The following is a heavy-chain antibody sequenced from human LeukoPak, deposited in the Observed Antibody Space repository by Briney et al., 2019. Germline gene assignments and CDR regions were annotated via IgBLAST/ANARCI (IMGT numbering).Heavy chain of an antibody. CDR1: GFTFGDYA. V-gene: IGHV3-49*04. CDR3: TGDYGLTLYWYSDL. Sequence: GGSLRLSCTASGFTFGDYAMSWVRQAPGKGLEWVGFIRSKAYGGTTEYAASVKGRFNISTDDCKRIAYLQMPSLTPEDTAVYYCTGDYGLTLYWYSDLWGRGTLVTVSS. J-gene: IGHJ2*01. D-gene: IGHD4-17*01. CDR2: IRSKAYGGTT.